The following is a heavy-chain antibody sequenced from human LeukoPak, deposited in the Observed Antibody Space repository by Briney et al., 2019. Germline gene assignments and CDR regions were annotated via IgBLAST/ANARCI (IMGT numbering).Heavy chain of an antibody. J-gene: IGHJ5*02. CDR1: GDSVSSSDAA. V-gene: IGHV6-1*01. Sequence: SQTLSLTCAISGDSVSSSDAAWNWIRQSPSRDLEWLGRTYYRSKWYNDYAVSVKSRITINPDTSKNQLSLQLSSVTPEDTAVYYCARSVRIVSGNWFDPWGQGTLVTVSS. CDR2: TYYRSKWYN. D-gene: IGHD2-15*01. CDR3: ARSVRIVSGNWFDP.